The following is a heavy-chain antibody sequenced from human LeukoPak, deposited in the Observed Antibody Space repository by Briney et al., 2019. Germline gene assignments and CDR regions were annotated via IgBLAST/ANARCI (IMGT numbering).Heavy chain of an antibody. J-gene: IGHJ4*02. CDR2: IYYSGST. Sequence: SETLSLTCTVSGGSISSYYWSWIRQPPGKGLEWIGYIYYSGSTNYNPSLKSRVTISVDRSKSQFSLKLSSVTAADTAVYYCARGASYGLFFDYWGQGTLVTVSS. D-gene: IGHD5-18*01. CDR3: ARGASYGLFFDY. V-gene: IGHV4-59*12. CDR1: GGSISSYY.